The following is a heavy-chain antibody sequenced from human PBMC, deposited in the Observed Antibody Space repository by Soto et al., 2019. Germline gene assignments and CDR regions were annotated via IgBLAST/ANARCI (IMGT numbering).Heavy chain of an antibody. V-gene: IGHV3-48*03. D-gene: IGHD2-21*02. CDR2: ISGSNNNI. CDR1: GFTFSTYE. Sequence: GGSLSLSCAASGFTFSTYEMNWVRQVPGKGLEWISKISGSNNNIYYADSVQGRFTISRDNANNVLFLQMNSLRAEDTATYHCATEELCGADCYFFKHWGQGTLVTVSS. J-gene: IGHJ4*02. CDR3: ATEELCGADCYFFKH.